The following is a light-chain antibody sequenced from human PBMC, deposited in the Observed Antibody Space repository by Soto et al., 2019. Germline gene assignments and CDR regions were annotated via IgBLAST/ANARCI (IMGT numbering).Light chain of an antibody. CDR2: DAS. J-gene: IGKJ1*01. Sequence: DIQMTQSPSTLPASVGDTVTITCRASQSISNWLAWYQQKPGKAPKLLIYDASSLESGVPSRFSGSGSGTEFTLTISGLQPDDFATYSCQQYKTYSGTFGQGTKVHIK. V-gene: IGKV1-5*01. CDR3: QQYKTYSGT. CDR1: QSISNW.